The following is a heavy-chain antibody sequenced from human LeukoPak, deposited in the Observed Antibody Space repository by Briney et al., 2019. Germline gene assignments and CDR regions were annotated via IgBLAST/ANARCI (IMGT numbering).Heavy chain of an antibody. J-gene: IGHJ3*02. D-gene: IGHD1-1*01. Sequence: GGSLRLSCAASGFTFSSYGMHWVRQAPGKGLEWVALIWYDGSNKDYADSVKGRFTISRDNPKNTLYVQMNSLRVEDTAVYYCARGGGNHAFDIWGQGTMVTVSS. CDR3: ARGGGNHAFDI. CDR2: IWYDGSNK. V-gene: IGHV3-33*01. CDR1: GFTFSSYG.